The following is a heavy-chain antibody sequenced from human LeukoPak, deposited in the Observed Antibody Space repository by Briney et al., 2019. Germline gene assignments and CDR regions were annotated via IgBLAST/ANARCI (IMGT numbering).Heavy chain of an antibody. Sequence: GGSLRLSCAASGFTFSNSAMSWVRQAPGKGLQWVSSISASGGGTHYASSVRGRFTISRDNSKDTVFLQMNGLRAADTAIYYCAKWDENFYYMDVWGQGTTVTVSS. CDR1: GFTFSNSA. V-gene: IGHV3-23*01. CDR2: ISASGGGT. D-gene: IGHD1-26*01. J-gene: IGHJ6*03. CDR3: AKWDENFYYMDV.